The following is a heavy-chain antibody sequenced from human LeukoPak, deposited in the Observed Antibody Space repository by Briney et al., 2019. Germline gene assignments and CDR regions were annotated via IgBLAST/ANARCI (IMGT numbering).Heavy chain of an antibody. CDR1: GFTFSSYA. CDR2: ISGSGGST. J-gene: IGHJ5*02. CDR3: AKDYDYVCGSYRPPGFDP. Sequence: GGSLRLSCAASGFTFSSYAMSWVRQAPGKGLEWVSAISGSGGSTYYADSVKGRFTISRDNSKNTLYLQMNSLRAEDTAVYYCAKDYDYVCGSYRPPGFDPWGQGTLVTVSS. V-gene: IGHV3-23*01. D-gene: IGHD3-16*02.